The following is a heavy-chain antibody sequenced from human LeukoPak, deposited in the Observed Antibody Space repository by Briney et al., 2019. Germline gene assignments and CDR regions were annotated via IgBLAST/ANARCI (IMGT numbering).Heavy chain of an antibody. J-gene: IGHJ4*02. V-gene: IGHV4-30-4*02. Sequence: SETLSLTCTVSGGSISSGDYYWSWIRQPPGKGLEWIGYIYYSGSTYYNPSLKSRVTISVDTSKNQFSLRLSSVTAADTAAYYCARNYDNSGYTAFGHWGRGTLVTVSS. CDR3: ARNYDNSGYTAFGH. D-gene: IGHD3-22*01. CDR2: IYYSGST. CDR1: GGSISSGDYY.